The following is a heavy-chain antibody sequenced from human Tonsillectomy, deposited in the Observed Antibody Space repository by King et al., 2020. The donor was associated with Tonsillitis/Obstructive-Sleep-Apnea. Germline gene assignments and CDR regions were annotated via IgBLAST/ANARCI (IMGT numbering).Heavy chain of an antibody. J-gene: IGHJ6*02. Sequence: VQLVESGGGVVQFGRSLRLSCAASGFTFSIYNIHWVRQAPGKGLEWVALMSYDGTNKDYADSVKGRFTISRDNSKNTLYLQMHSLTTEDTGLYYCARDRGGGYLYYYYGMDVWGQGTTVTVSS. CDR3: ARDRGGGYLYYYYGMDV. CDR2: MSYDGTNK. V-gene: IGHV3-30*04. CDR1: GFTFSIYN. D-gene: IGHD5-12*01.